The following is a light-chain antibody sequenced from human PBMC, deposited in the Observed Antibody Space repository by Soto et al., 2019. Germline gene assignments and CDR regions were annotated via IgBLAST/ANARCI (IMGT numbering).Light chain of an antibody. CDR3: QQYSNGPPT. CDR2: GAS. Sequence: EIVMTQSPATLSVSPGERATLSCRASQSVTTNLAWYQQKPGQAPSLLIYGASTRAPGIPARFSGSGSGTEFTLTISSLQAEDFAVYYCQQYSNGPPTFGQGTRLEIK. J-gene: IGKJ5*01. V-gene: IGKV3-15*01. CDR1: QSVTTN.